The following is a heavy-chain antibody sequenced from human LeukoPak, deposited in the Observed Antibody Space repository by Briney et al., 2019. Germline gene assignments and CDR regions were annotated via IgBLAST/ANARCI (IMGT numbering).Heavy chain of an antibody. CDR2: INPNSGGT. CDR3: ARGVGSSGYTSHFDY. V-gene: IGHV1-2*02. J-gene: IGHJ4*02. Sequence: GASVKVSCKASGYTFTGYYMHWVRQAPGQGLEWMGWINPNSGGTNYAQKFQGRVTMTRDTSISTAYMELSRLRSNDTAVYYCARGVGSSGYTSHFDYWGQGTLVTVSS. CDR1: GYTFTGYY. D-gene: IGHD3-22*01.